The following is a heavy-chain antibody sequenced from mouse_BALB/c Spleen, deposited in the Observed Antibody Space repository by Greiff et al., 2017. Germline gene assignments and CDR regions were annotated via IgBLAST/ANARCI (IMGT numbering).Heavy chain of an antibody. CDR1: GFTFSSYT. CDR3: ARLGGYGYYAMDY. V-gene: IGHV5-12-2*01. Sequence: DVKLVESGGGLVQPGGSLKLSCAASGFTFSSYTMSWVRQTPEKRLEWVAYISNGGGSTYYPDTVKGRFTISRDNAKNTLYLQMSSLKSEDTAMYYCARLGGYGYYAMDYWGQGTSVTVSS. J-gene: IGHJ4*01. CDR2: ISNGGGST. D-gene: IGHD2-2*01.